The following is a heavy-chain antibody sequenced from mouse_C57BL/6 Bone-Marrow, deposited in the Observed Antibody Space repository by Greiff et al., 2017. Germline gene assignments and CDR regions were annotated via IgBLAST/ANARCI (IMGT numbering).Heavy chain of an antibody. CDR1: GYTFTSYG. CDR3: ARYYFYAMDY. CDR2: IYPRSGNT. Sequence: LVESGAELARPGASVKLSCKASGYTFTSYGISWVKQRTGQGLEWIGEIYPRSGNTYYNEKFKGKATLTADKSSSTAYMELRSLTSEDSAVYFYARYYFYAMDYWGQGTSVTVSS. V-gene: IGHV1-81*01. D-gene: IGHD1-1*01. J-gene: IGHJ4*01.